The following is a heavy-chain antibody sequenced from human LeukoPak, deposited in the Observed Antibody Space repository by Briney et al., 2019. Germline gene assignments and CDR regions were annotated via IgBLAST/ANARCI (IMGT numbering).Heavy chain of an antibody. V-gene: IGHV4-34*01. CDR3: ARDQGWELLRGYYFDY. D-gene: IGHD1-26*01. J-gene: IGHJ4*02. CDR2: INHSGST. CDR1: GGSFSGYY. Sequence: PSETLSLTCAVYGGSFSGYYWGWIRQPPGKGLEWIGEINHSGSTNYNPSLKSRVTISVDTSKNQFSLKLSSVTAADTAVYYCARDQGWELLRGYYFDYWGQGTLVTVSS.